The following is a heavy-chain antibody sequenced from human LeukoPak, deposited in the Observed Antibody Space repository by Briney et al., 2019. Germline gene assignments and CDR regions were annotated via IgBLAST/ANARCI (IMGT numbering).Heavy chain of an antibody. V-gene: IGHV3-30*04. CDR2: ISYDGSNK. Sequence: GGPLRLSCAASGFTFSSYAMHWVRQAPGKGLEWVAVISYDGSNKYYADSVKGRFTISRDNSKNTLYLQMNSLRAEDTAVYYCARDLVRLRLKGMDVWGQGTTVTVSS. D-gene: IGHD3-16*01. CDR3: ARDLVRLRLKGMDV. CDR1: GFTFSSYA. J-gene: IGHJ6*02.